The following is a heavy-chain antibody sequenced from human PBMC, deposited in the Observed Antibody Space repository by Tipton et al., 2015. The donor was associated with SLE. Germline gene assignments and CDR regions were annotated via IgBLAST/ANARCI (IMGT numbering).Heavy chain of an antibody. J-gene: IGHJ2*01. Sequence: GLVKPSETLSLTYTVSGGSISSSSYYWGWIRQPPGKGLEWIGSIYTSGSTNYNPSLKSRVTISVDTSKNQLSLKLSSVTAADTAVYYCARGVVVAAFDLWGRGTLVTVSS. CDR2: IYTSGST. CDR3: ARGVVVAAFDL. CDR1: GGSISSSSYY. V-gene: IGHV4-39*07. D-gene: IGHD2-15*01.